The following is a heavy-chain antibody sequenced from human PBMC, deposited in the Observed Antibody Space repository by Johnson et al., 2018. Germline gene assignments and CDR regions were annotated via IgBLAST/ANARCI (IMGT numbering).Heavy chain of an antibody. CDR2: IIPIFGTA. Sequence: VQLVESGAEVKKPGSSVKVSCKSSGGTFSTYAISWVRQAPGQGLEWMGGIIPIFGTANYAQKFQGRVTLTADESTSTAYMELSSLRSEDAAIYYCVRASYSNAFDIWGQGTMVTVSS. V-gene: IGHV1-69*01. CDR3: VRASYSNAFDI. CDR1: GGTFSTYA. J-gene: IGHJ3*02. D-gene: IGHD6-13*01.